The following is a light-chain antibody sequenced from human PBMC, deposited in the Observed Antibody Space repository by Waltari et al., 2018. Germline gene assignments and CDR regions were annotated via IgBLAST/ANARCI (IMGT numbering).Light chain of an antibody. CDR2: AAS. V-gene: IGKV1-39*01. J-gene: IGKJ1*01. Sequence: DIQMTQSPSSLSASVGDRVTITCRASQSISSSLTWYQQKPGKAPKLPIYAASSLQSGVPSRFIGSGSWTDFTLTISSLQPEDVATYYCQQRYSTSPWTFGQGTKVEIK. CDR1: QSISSS. CDR3: QQRYSTSPWT.